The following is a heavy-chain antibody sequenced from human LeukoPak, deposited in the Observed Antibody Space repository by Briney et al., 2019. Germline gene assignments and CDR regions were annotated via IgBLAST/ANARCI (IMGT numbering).Heavy chain of an antibody. CDR2: IYTSGST. J-gene: IGHJ4*02. CDR3: ARDRYGFWSGGEYYFDY. Sequence: SETLSLTCTVSGGSISSYYWSWIRQPAGKGLEWIGRIYTSGSTNYNPSLKSRVTMSVDTSKNQFSLKLSSVTAADTAVYYCARDRYGFWSGGEYYFDYWGQGTLVTFSS. V-gene: IGHV4-4*07. CDR1: GGSISSYY. D-gene: IGHD3-3*01.